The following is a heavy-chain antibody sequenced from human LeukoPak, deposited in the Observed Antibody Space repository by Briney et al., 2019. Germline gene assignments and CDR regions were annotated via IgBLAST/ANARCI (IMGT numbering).Heavy chain of an antibody. V-gene: IGHV3-23*01. D-gene: IGHD6-13*01. CDR2: ISGSGDTT. Sequence: PGGSLRLSCAPSALTFSSYAMIWFRQAPGKGLKWVSGISGSGDTTHYADSVEGLFHISRYNSKNTLYLQMNSVRAEDTALYYCAKATSSSGYQSPDYWGQGTLVTVSS. J-gene: IGHJ4*02. CDR1: ALTFSSYA. CDR3: AKATSSSGYQSPDY.